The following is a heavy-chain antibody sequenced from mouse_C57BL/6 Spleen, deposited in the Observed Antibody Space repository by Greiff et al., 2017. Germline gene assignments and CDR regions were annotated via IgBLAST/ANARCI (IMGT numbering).Heavy chain of an antibody. CDR3: TRDPLYFDY. CDR2: ISSGGDYI. Sequence: RLMESGEGLVKPGGSLKLSCAASGFTFSSYAMSWVRQTPEKRLEWVAYISSGGDYIYYADTVKGRFTISRDNARNTLYLQMSSLKSEDTAMYYCTRDPLYFDYWSQGTTLTVSS. CDR1: GFTFSSYA. V-gene: IGHV5-9-1*02. J-gene: IGHJ2*01.